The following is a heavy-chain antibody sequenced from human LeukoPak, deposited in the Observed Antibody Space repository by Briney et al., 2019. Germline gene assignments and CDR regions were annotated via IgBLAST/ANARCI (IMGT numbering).Heavy chain of an antibody. J-gene: IGHJ4*02. V-gene: IGHV3-30-3*01. CDR3: ARGGVGAEGY. CDR2: ISYDGSNK. CDR1: GFTFSSYA. Sequence: GRSLRLSCAASGFTFSSYATHWDRQAPGKGLEWVAVISYDGSNKYYADSVKGRFTISRDNSKNTLYLQMNSLRAEDTAVYYCARGGVGAEGYWGQGTLVTVSS. D-gene: IGHD1-26*01.